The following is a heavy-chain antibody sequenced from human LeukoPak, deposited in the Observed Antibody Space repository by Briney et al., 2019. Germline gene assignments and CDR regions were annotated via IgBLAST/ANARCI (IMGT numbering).Heavy chain of an antibody. CDR2: MYYSGST. CDR1: GGSISSSSYY. D-gene: IGHD3-22*01. CDR3: ARLSHYDSSGYPVDAFDI. J-gene: IGHJ3*02. V-gene: IGHV4-39*01. Sequence: SETLSHTCTVSGGSISSSSYYWGWIRQAPGKGLEWIGSMYYSGSTYYNPSLKSRVTISVDTSKNQFPLKLSSVTAADTAVYYCARLSHYDSSGYPVDAFDIWGQGTMVTVSS.